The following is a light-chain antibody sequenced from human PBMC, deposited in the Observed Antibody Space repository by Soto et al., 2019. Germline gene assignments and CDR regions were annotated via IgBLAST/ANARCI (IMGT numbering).Light chain of an antibody. Sequence: EIVLTQSPGTLSLSPGERATLSCRASQSVSSSYLAWYQQKPGQAPRLLIYGASNRATGIPDRFSGSGSGTDFTITISRLEPEDFAVYYCQQYGSTPPITFGGGTKVEIK. J-gene: IGKJ4*01. V-gene: IGKV3-20*01. CDR3: QQYGSTPPIT. CDR1: QSVSSSY. CDR2: GAS.